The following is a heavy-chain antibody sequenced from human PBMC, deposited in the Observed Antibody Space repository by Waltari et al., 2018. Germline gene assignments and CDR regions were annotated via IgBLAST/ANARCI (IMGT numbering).Heavy chain of an antibody. CDR1: GGSISSYY. V-gene: IGHV4-59*01. J-gene: IGHJ5*02. Sequence: QVQLQESGPGLVKPSETLSLTCTVSGGSISSYYWSWIRQPPGKGLEWIGYIYYSGSTNYNPSLKSRVTISVDTSKNQFSLKLSSVTAADTAVYYCARGLAVDYDILTSRYNWFDPWGQGTLVTVSS. CDR3: ARGLAVDYDILTSRYNWFDP. D-gene: IGHD3-9*01. CDR2: IYYSGST.